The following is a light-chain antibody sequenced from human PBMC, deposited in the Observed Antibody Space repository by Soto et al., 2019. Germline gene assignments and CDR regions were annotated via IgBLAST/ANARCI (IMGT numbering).Light chain of an antibody. CDR2: GAS. Sequence: EIVLTQSPGTLSLFPGERATLSCRASQSVSSSYLAWYQQKPGQAPRLLIYGASSRATGIPDRFSGSGSGTDFTLTISRLEPEDFAVYYCQQYGSSLWTFGQGTKVDI. J-gene: IGKJ1*01. CDR1: QSVSSSY. CDR3: QQYGSSLWT. V-gene: IGKV3-20*01.